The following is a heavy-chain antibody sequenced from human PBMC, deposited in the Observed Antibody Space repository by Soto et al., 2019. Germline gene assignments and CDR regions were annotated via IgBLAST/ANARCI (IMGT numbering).Heavy chain of an antibody. V-gene: IGHV3-30-3*01. CDR3: ARDPLWGTAMVLWYFDL. Sequence: QVQLVESGGGVVQPGRSLRLSCAASGFTFSSYAMHWVRQAPGKGLEWVAVISYDGSNKYYADSVKGRFTISRDNSKNTLCLQMNSVRAEDTAVYYCARDPLWGTAMVLWYFDLWGRGTLVTVSS. D-gene: IGHD5-18*01. J-gene: IGHJ2*01. CDR2: ISYDGSNK. CDR1: GFTFSSYA.